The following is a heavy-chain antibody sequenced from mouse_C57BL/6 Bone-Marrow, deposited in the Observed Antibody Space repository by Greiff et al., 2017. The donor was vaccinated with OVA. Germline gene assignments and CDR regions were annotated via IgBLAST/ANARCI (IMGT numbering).Heavy chain of an antibody. CDR3: AREDGYYPYWYFDV. Sequence: EVKLEESGPGLVKPSQSLSLTCSVTGYSITSGYYWNWIRQFPGNKLEWMGYISYDGSNNYNPSLKNRISITRDTSKNQFFLKLNSVTTEDTATYYCAREDGYYPYWYFDVWGTGTTVTVSS. CDR1: GYSITSGYY. J-gene: IGHJ1*03. D-gene: IGHD2-3*01. V-gene: IGHV3-6*01. CDR2: ISYDGSN.